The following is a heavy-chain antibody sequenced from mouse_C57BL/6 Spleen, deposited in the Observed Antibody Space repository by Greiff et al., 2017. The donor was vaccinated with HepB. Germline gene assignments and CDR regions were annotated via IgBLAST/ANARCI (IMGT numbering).Heavy chain of an antibody. CDR2: IDPSDSYT. Sequence: QVQLQQPGAELVMPGASVKLSCKASGYTFTSYWMHWVKQRPGQGLEWIGEIDPSDSYTNYNRKFKGKSTLTVDKSSSTAYMQLSSLTSEDSAVYYCARSELGRGYFDVWGTGTTVTVSS. CDR1: GYTFTSYW. D-gene: IGHD4-1*01. V-gene: IGHV1-69*01. CDR3: ARSELGRGYFDV. J-gene: IGHJ1*03.